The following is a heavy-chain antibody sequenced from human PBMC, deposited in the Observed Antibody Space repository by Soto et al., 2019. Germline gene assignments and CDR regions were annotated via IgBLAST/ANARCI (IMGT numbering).Heavy chain of an antibody. CDR1: GYTFTGYY. J-gene: IGHJ1*01. CDR3: ARVPHNPYCSGGSCPEYFQH. CDR2: INPNSGGT. D-gene: IGHD2-15*01. V-gene: IGHV1-2*02. Sequence: GASVKVSCKASGYTFTGYYMHWVRQAPGQGLEWMGWINPNSGGTNYAQKFQGRVTMTRDASISTAYMELSRLRSDDTAVYYCARVPHNPYCSGGSCPEYFQHWGQGTLVTVSS.